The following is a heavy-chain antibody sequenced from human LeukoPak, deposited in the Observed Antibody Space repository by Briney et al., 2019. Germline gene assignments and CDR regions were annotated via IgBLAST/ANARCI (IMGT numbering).Heavy chain of an antibody. CDR2: ISSDGSST. Sequence: GGSLRLSCADSGFTFSTYWMHWVRQAPGKGLVWLSRISSDGSSTNYADSVKGRFTISRDNAKNTLYLQMNSLRTEDTAVYYCARDYGEGGYYFDYWGQGTLVTV. J-gene: IGHJ4*02. CDR3: ARDYGEGGYYFDY. D-gene: IGHD4-17*01. V-gene: IGHV3-74*01. CDR1: GFTFSTYW.